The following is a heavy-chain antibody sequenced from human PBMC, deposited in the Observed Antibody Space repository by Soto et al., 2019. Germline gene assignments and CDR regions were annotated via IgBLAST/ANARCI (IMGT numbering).Heavy chain of an antibody. J-gene: IGHJ5*02. Sequence: GGSLRLSCAASGFTFSSYAMSWVRQAPGKGLEWVSAISGSGGSTYYADSVKGRFTISRDNSKNTLYLQMNSLRAEDTAVYYCAKDLSFDYGDYVSGFDPWGQGTLVTVSS. D-gene: IGHD4-17*01. CDR3: AKDLSFDYGDYVSGFDP. CDR1: GFTFSSYA. CDR2: ISGSGGST. V-gene: IGHV3-23*01.